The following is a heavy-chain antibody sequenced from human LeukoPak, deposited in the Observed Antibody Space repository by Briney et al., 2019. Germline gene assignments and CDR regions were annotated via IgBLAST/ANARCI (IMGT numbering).Heavy chain of an antibody. CDR1: GFTFSSYA. D-gene: IGHD6-13*01. CDR2: ISGSGGTT. J-gene: IGHJ4*02. Sequence: PGGSLRLSCAASGFTFSSYAMNWVRQAPGKGLEWVSAISGSGGTTYYADSVKGRFTISRDNSKNTIYLQMNSLRDEDTALYYCAKDSKSASGADYWGQGTLVTVSS. CDR3: AKDSKSASGADY. V-gene: IGHV3-23*01.